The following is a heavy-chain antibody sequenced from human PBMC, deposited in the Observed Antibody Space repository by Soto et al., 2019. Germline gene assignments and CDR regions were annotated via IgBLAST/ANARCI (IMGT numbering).Heavy chain of an antibody. CDR1: ECTFSSYA. V-gene: IGHV3-23*01. Sequence: PGGSLRLSCAAAECTFSSYAMNWVRQAPGKGLEWVSSISGSGDSTYYADSVKGRFTISRENSNSTLSLQMNSLRAEDTAVYYCAKGLYSSGYLVFDFWGQGILVTVSS. CDR2: ISGSGDST. D-gene: IGHD6-19*01. CDR3: AKGLYSSGYLVFDF. J-gene: IGHJ4*02.